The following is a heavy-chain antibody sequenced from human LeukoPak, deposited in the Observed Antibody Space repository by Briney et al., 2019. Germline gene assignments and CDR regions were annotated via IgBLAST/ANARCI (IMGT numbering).Heavy chain of an antibody. Sequence: GRSLRLFCAASGFTFSSFGMHWVRQAPGKGLEWVAVIWYDGNNKYYADSVKGRFTISRDNSKNTLYLQMNSLRAEDTAVYYCARAFTSTGYYYVEYWGQGTLVTVSS. J-gene: IGHJ4*02. V-gene: IGHV3-33*01. CDR2: IWYDGNNK. CDR3: ARAFTSTGYYYVEY. CDR1: GFTFSSFG. D-gene: IGHD3-22*01.